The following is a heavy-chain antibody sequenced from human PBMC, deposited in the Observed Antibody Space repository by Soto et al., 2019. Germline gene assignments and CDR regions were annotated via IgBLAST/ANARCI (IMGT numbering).Heavy chain of an antibody. Sequence: GGSLRLSCVASGLSFGSRAMTWVRQAPGEGLQWVSTITDTGGDAKYADSVRGRFVISRDNSKKTLYLQMTSLTTEDSAMYYCARGSTDSYPGSRIFDFWGRGTLVTVSS. CDR1: GLSFGSRA. D-gene: IGHD3-10*01. J-gene: IGHJ4*02. CDR3: ARGSTDSYPGSRIFDF. V-gene: IGHV3-23*01. CDR2: ITDTGGDA.